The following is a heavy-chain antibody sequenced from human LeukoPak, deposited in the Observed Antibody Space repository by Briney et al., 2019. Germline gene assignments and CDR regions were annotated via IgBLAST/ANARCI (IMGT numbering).Heavy chain of an antibody. V-gene: IGHV3-53*01. J-gene: IGHJ4*02. Sequence: GGSLRLSCAASGFTVSSNYMSWVRQAPGKGLEWVSVIYSGGSTYYADSVKGRFTISRDNSKNTLYLQMDSLRAEDTAVYYCARDTYYYDSSGSTAFDYWGQGTLVTVSS. CDR1: GFTVSSNY. CDR3: ARDTYYYDSSGSTAFDY. D-gene: IGHD3-22*01. CDR2: IYSGGST.